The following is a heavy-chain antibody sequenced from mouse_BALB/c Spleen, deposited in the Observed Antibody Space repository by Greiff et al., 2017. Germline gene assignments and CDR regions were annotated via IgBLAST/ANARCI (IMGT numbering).Heavy chain of an antibody. CDR3: ARAAYYRYDVYYFDY. Sequence: VKLVESGPGLVQPSQSLSITCTVSGFSLTSYGVHWVRQSPGKGLEWLGVIWSGGSTDYNAAFISRLSISKDNSKSQVFFKMNSLQANDTAIYYCARAAYYRYDVYYFDYWGQGTTLTVSS. J-gene: IGHJ2*01. CDR2: IWSGGST. D-gene: IGHD2-14*01. V-gene: IGHV2-2*02. CDR1: GFSLTSYG.